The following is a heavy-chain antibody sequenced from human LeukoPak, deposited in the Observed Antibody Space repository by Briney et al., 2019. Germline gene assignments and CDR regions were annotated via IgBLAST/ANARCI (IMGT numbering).Heavy chain of an antibody. V-gene: IGHV3-48*03. CDR2: ISSSGSTI. CDR1: GFTFSSYE. CDR3: ARDTSVVVPAAMGAFDI. Sequence: GGSLRLSCAASGFTFSSYEMNWVRQAPGKGLEWVSYISSSGSTIYYADSVKGRFTISRDDAKNSLYLQMNSLRAEDTAVYYCARDTSVVVPAAMGAFDIWGQGTMVTVSS. J-gene: IGHJ3*02. D-gene: IGHD2-2*01.